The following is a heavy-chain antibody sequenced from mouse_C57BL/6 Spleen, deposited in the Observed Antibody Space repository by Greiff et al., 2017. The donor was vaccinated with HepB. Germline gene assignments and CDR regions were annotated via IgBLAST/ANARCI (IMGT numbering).Heavy chain of an antibody. CDR1: GYTFTSYW. CDR3: ASGDGYNAY. D-gene: IGHD2-3*01. J-gene: IGHJ3*01. CDR2: IDPSDSET. V-gene: IGHV1-52*01. Sequence: QVHVKQPGAELVRPGSSVKLSCKASGYTFTSYWMHWVKQRPIQGLEWIGNIDPSDSETHYNQKFKDKATLTVDKSSSTAYMQLSSLTSEDSAVYYCASGDGYNAYWGQGTLVTVSA.